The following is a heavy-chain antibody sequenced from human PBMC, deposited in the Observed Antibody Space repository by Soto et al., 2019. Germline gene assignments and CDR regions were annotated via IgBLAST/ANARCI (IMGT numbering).Heavy chain of an antibody. CDR1: GFAFSSYA. J-gene: IGHJ4*02. D-gene: IGHD6-19*01. Sequence: WGSLRLSCAASGFAFSSYAMSWVRQAPGKGLEWVSAISGSGGSTYYADSVKGRFTISRDNSKNTLYLQMNSLRAEDTAVYYCANFQGSSGWYELRWGQGTMVTVS. CDR3: ANFQGSSGWYELR. V-gene: IGHV3-23*01. CDR2: ISGSGGST.